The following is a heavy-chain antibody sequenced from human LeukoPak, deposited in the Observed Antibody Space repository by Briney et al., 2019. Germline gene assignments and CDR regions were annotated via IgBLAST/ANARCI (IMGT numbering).Heavy chain of an antibody. D-gene: IGHD3-10*01. Sequence: GGSLRLSCAASGFTFSNDWMSWVRQAPGKGPEWVVDIKTDGSDKYYVGSVKGRFTISRDDAKNSLYLEMNSLRAEDTAVYYCARDSLIQYGSGSYWGFDYWGQGILVTVSS. CDR2: IKTDGSDK. J-gene: IGHJ4*02. V-gene: IGHV3-7*05. CDR1: GFTFSNDW. CDR3: ARDSLIQYGSGSYWGFDY.